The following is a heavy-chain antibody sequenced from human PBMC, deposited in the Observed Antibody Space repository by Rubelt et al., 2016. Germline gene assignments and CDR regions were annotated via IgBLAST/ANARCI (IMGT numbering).Heavy chain of an antibody. CDR1: GFTVSSNY. D-gene: IGHD2/OR15-2a*01. J-gene: IGHJ4*02. CDR2: IYSGGSI. Sequence: EVQLVESGGGLVQPGGSLRLSCAASGFTVSSNYMSWVRQAPGKGLEWVSVIYSGGSIYYADSGKGRLTISRDNSKNTLYLQRKNLRAEDTAVYYCARDRYYVSIWGQGTLVTVSS. CDR3: ARDRYYVSI. V-gene: IGHV3-53*01.